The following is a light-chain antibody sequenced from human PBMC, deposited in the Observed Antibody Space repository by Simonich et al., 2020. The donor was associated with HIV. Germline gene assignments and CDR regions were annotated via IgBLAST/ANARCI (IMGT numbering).Light chain of an antibody. CDR2: SAT. CDR1: QSVLYSSNNKNY. CDR3: QQYYTTPWT. J-gene: IGKJ1*01. V-gene: IGKV4-1*01. Sequence: DIVMTQSPDSLAVSLGERATINCKTSQSVLYSSNNKNYLVWYQQKPGQPPKLLSYSATTLESGVPDRFSGSGSGTDFTLTISSLQAEDVAVYYCQQYYTTPWTFGQGTKVEI.